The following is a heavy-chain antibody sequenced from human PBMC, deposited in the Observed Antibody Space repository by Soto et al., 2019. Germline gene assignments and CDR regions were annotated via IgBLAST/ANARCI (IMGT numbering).Heavy chain of an antibody. D-gene: IGHD4-17*01. CDR3: ARGTMTAVSKTDS. CDR1: GFTFTTYS. CDR2: ISNTGSTI. V-gene: IGHV3-48*01. J-gene: IGHJ4*02. Sequence: EVQLVESGGGLVQPGGSLRLSCAASGFTFTTYSMNWVRLAPGKGLEWLSYISNTGSTIYYADSVKGRFTISRDNAKNSLYLQMSGLRVEDTAVYYCARGTMTAVSKTDSWGQGAQVTVSS.